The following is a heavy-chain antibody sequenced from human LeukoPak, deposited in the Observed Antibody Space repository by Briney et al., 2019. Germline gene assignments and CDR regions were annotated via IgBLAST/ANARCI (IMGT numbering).Heavy chain of an antibody. CDR1: GLTFINYA. J-gene: IGHJ4*02. CDR3: AKEKAFTMLIH. Sequence: PGGSLRLSCAASGLTFINYAMTWVRQAPGKGLEWVSSINSGSAGSTSYADSVKGRFTISRDNSKNTLYLQMNSLRAEDTAVYYCAKEKAFTMLIHWGQGTLVTVSS. V-gene: IGHV3-23*01. D-gene: IGHD3-10*02. CDR2: INSGSAGST.